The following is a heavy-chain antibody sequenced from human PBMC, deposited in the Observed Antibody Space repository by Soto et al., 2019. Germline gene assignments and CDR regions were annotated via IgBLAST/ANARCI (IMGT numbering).Heavy chain of an antibody. J-gene: IGHJ4*02. CDR3: ARDNTGYSSGWSFDY. Sequence: NPSETLSLTCTVSGGSISSYYWSWIRQPAGKGLEWIGRIYTSGSTNYNPSLKSRVTMSVDTSKNQFSLKLSSVTAADTAVYYCARDNTGYSSGWSFDYWGQGTLVTVSS. V-gene: IGHV4-4*07. CDR2: IYTSGST. D-gene: IGHD6-19*01. CDR1: GGSISSYY.